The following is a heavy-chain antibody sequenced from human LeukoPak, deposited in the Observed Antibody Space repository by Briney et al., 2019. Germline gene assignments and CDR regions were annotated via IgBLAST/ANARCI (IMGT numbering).Heavy chain of an antibody. CDR3: ARETGAFDI. Sequence: PGGSLRLSCAASGFSLSSFTMNWVRQAPGKGLEWVSSISSSSSYIYYADSVKGRFTISRDNAKKSLYLQMNSLRAEDTAVYYCARETGAFDIWGQGTMVTVSS. CDR2: ISSSSSYI. V-gene: IGHV3-21*01. CDR1: GFSLSSFT. J-gene: IGHJ3*02.